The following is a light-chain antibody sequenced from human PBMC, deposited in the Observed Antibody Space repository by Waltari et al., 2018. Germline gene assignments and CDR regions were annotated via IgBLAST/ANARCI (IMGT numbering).Light chain of an antibody. CDR1: QRLSSIY. Sequence: IVLTQSPVTLSLSPGEIATLSCSASQRLSSIYLAWYQQKPGPAPRPLIYGSSSRATGIPDRFSGSGSGTDFTLTISRLEPEDFAVYYCQRYGDSPKYTFGQGTKLEIK. CDR2: GSS. J-gene: IGKJ2*01. CDR3: QRYGDSPKYT. V-gene: IGKV3-20*01.